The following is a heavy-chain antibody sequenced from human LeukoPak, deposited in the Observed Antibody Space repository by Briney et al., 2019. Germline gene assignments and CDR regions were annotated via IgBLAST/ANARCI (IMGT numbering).Heavy chain of an antibody. CDR1: GFTFSSYG. D-gene: IGHD6-13*01. Sequence: GGSLRLSRAASGFTFSSYGMHWVRQAPGKGLEWVAVIWYDGSNKYYADSVKGRFTISRDNSKNTLYLQMNSLRAEDTAVYYCARDPQQLVLVWWFDPWGQGTLVTVSS. CDR2: IWYDGSNK. CDR3: ARDPQQLVLVWWFDP. V-gene: IGHV3-33*01. J-gene: IGHJ5*02.